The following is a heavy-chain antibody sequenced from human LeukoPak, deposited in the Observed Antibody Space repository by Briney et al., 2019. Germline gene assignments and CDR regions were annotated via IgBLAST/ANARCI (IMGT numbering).Heavy chain of an antibody. J-gene: IGHJ6*02. CDR1: GFTFSSYG. D-gene: IGHD6-13*01. V-gene: IGHV3-30*18. CDR2: ISYDGSNK. Sequence: PGRSLRLSCAAYGFTFSSYGMQWVRQAPGKGMEWVAVISYDGSNKYYADSVKGRFTLSRHNSKNPLYLQMNSLRAEDTAVYYCAKAGYDMSSSWYLPRSPGYYYYGMDVWGQGTTVTVSS. CDR3: AKAGYDMSSSWYLPRSPGYYYYGMDV.